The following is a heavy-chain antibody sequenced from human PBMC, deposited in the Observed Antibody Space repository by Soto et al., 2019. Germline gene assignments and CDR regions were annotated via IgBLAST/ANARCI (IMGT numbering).Heavy chain of an antibody. D-gene: IGHD5-18*01. Sequence: GSLRLSCAASGFTFSSYAMHWVRQAPGKGLEWVAVISYDGSNKYYADSVKGRFTISRDNSKNTLYLQMNSLRAEDSAVYYCARDGHSYDLGLTYDYWGQGTLVTVSS. V-gene: IGHV3-30-3*01. CDR1: GFTFSSYA. CDR2: ISYDGSNK. CDR3: ARDGHSYDLGLTYDY. J-gene: IGHJ4*02.